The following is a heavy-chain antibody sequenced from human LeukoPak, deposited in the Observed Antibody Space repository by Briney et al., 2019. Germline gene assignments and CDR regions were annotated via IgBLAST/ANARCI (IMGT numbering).Heavy chain of an antibody. D-gene: IGHD6-19*01. CDR3: AGSPFSRGWYRVGY. CDR1: GFTFSSYW. J-gene: IGHJ4*02. CDR2: IKQDGSEK. Sequence: GGSLRLSCAASGFTFSSYWMSWVRQAPGKGLEWVANIKQDGSEKYYVDSVKGRFTISRDNAKNSLYLQLNSLRAEDTAVYYCAGSPFSRGWYRVGYWGQGTLVTVSS. V-gene: IGHV3-7*01.